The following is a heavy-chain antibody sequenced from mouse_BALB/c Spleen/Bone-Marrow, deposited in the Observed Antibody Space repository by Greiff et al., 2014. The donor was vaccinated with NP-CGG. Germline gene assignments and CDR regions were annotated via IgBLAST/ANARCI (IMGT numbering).Heavy chain of an antibody. Sequence: EVMLVESGGGSVQPGGSLRLSCATSGFTFTDYYMSWVRQPPGKALEWLGFIRNKANGYTTEYSASVKGRFTISRDNSQRILYLQMNTLRAEDSATYYCARDGNVGTCWYFDVWGAGTTVIVSS. CDR3: ARDGNVGTCWYFDV. V-gene: IGHV7-3*02. J-gene: IGHJ1*01. CDR2: IRNKANGYTT. CDR1: GFTFTDYY.